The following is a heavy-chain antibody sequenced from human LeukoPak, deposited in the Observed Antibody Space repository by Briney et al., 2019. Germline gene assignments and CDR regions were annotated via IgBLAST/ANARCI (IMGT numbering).Heavy chain of an antibody. CDR1: GFTVSSNY. CDR2: IYSGGST. CDR3: ARVPSYYYDSSGYYPYYFDY. Sequence: GGSLRLSCAASGFTVSSNYMSWVRQAPGKGLEWVSVIYSGGSTYYADSVKGRFTISRDNSKNTLYLQMSSLRAEDTAVYYCARVPSYYYDSSGYYPYYFDYWGQGTLVTVSS. D-gene: IGHD3-22*01. J-gene: IGHJ4*02. V-gene: IGHV3-53*01.